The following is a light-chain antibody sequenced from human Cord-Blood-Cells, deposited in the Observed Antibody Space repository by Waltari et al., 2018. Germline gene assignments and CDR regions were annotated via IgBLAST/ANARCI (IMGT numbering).Light chain of an antibody. Sequence: DIQMTQSPSSPPSSVGDRVTITSPASQSISSYVHWYQQKTGKAPKLLIHAAYSLQSGVPSSFSGSGSGTDFSLSIRSLQPEDFATYHCQQSYSTPGTFGQGTKLEIK. CDR1: QSISSY. CDR3: QQSYSTPGT. CDR2: AAY. J-gene: IGKJ2*01. V-gene: IGKV1-39*01.